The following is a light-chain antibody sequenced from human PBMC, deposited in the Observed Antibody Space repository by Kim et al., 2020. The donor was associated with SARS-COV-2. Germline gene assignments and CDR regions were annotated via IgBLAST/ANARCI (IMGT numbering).Light chain of an antibody. Sequence: PGKTARITCGGNNIGSKRVHWYQQKPGQAPVLVIYYDSDRPSGIPERFSGSNSGNTATLTISRVEAGDEADYYCQVWDSSSDHRVFGGGTQLTVL. CDR2: YDS. V-gene: IGLV3-21*04. CDR1: NIGSKR. J-gene: IGLJ3*02. CDR3: QVWDSSSDHRV.